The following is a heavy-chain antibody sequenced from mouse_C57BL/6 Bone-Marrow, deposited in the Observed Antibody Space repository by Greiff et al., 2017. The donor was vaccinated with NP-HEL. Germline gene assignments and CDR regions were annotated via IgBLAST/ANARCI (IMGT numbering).Heavy chain of an antibody. Sequence: EVHLVESGGGLVQPGGSLKLSCAASGFTFSDYYMYWVRQTPEKRLEWVAYISNGGGSTYYPDTVKGRFTISRDNAKNTLYLQMSRLKSEDTAMYYCARQEGAAQATGAMDYWGQGTSVTVSS. V-gene: IGHV5-12*01. CDR2: ISNGGGST. CDR1: GFTFSDYY. D-gene: IGHD3-2*02. J-gene: IGHJ4*01. CDR3: ARQEGAAQATGAMDY.